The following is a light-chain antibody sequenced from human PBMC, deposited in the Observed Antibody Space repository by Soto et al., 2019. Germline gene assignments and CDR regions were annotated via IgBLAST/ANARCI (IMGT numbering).Light chain of an antibody. J-gene: IGKJ1*01. CDR1: QSVSNNY. CDR2: GAS. V-gene: IGKV3-20*01. CDR3: QEYGSSPRT. Sequence: EIVLTQSPGTLSLSPGERATLSCRASQSVSNNYLAWYQQKPGQAPRLLIYGASSRATGIPDRFSGSGSGTDFTLTINRLEPEDFAGYYCQEYGSSPRTFGQGTKVEIK.